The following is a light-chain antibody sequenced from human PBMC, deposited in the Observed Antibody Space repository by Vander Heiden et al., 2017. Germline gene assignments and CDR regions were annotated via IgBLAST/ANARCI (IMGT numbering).Light chain of an antibody. CDR3: QQYIKWPLT. V-gene: IGKV3D-15*01. J-gene: IGKJ3*01. CDR2: VAS. Sequence: EIVMTQSPATLSVAPRERATLSCWASQSVGVSLAWYQLKRGQAPRLLIYVASTRATGIPDRFTGGGSETHFTLTISGLESEDFAIYVCQQYIKWPLTFGPGTKVDLK. CDR1: QSVGVS.